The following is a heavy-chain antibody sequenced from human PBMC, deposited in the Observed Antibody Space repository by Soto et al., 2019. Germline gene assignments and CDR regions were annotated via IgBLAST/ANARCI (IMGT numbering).Heavy chain of an antibody. CDR1: GFSLSTSGVG. V-gene: IGHV2-5*02. D-gene: IGHD3-22*01. J-gene: IGHJ1*01. CDR2: IYWDDDK. CDR3: AHLTYYYDSSGYYSRAEYFQH. Sequence: QITLKKSGPTLVKPTQTLTLTCTFSGFSLSTSGVGVGWIRQPPGKALEWLALIYWDDDKRYSPSLKNRLTITKDTSKNQVVLTMTNMDPVDTATYYCAHLTYYYDSSGYYSRAEYFQHWGQGTLVTVSS.